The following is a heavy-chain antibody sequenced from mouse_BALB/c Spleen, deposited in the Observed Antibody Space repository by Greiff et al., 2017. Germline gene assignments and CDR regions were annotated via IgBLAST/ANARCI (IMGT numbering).Heavy chain of an antibody. CDR3: ARDGYGNYPSVAY. J-gene: IGHJ3*01. V-gene: IGHV2-9*02. Sequence: QVQLKESGPGLVAPSQSLSITCTVSGFSLTSYGVHWVRQPPGKGLEWLGVIWAGGSTNYNSALMSRLSISKDNSKSQVFLKMNSLQTHDTAMYYCARDGYGNYPSVAYCGHGTLVTVSA. D-gene: IGHD2-10*02. CDR2: IWAGGST. CDR1: GFSLTSYG.